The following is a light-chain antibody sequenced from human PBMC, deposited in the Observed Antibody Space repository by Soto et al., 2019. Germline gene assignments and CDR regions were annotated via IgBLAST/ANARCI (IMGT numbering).Light chain of an antibody. CDR2: GDN. V-gene: IGLV1-40*01. Sequence: QSVLSQPPSVSGAPGQRSTLSCTGSSSNIGANYDVHWYRQVPGTASKLLMSGDNNRPSGVADRFSGSKSGTSASLAITRLQAEDEADYYCQSYDSSLNRVFGTGTKVTVL. CDR3: QSYDSSLNRV. J-gene: IGLJ1*01. CDR1: SSNIGANYD.